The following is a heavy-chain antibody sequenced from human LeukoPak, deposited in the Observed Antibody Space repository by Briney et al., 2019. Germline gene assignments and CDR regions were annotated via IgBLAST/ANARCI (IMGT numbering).Heavy chain of an antibody. Sequence: GGSLRLSCAASGFTFSSYSMNWVRQAPGKGLEWVSYISSSSSTIYYADSVKGRFTISRDNAKNSLYLQMNSLRAEDTAVYYCARDFMGQCADYWGQGTLVTVSS. J-gene: IGHJ4*02. CDR2: ISSSSSTI. CDR3: ARDFMGQCADY. D-gene: IGHD1-26*01. V-gene: IGHV3-48*01. CDR1: GFTFSSYS.